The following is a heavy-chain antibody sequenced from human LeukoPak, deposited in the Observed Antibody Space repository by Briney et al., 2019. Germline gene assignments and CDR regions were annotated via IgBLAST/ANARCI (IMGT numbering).Heavy chain of an antibody. J-gene: IGHJ4*02. Sequence: SETLSLTCTVSGGSISSYYWSWIRQPPGKGLEWIGYIYYSGSTNYNPSLKSRVTISVDTSKNQFSLKLSSVTAADTAVYYCARLFRGPYYFDYWGQGTLVTVSS. V-gene: IGHV4-59*01. CDR3: ARLFRGPYYFDY. D-gene: IGHD1-14*01. CDR1: GGSISSYY. CDR2: IYYSGST.